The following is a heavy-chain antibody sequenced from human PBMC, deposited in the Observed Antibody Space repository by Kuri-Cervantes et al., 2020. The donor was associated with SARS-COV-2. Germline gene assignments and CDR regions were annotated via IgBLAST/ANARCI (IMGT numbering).Heavy chain of an antibody. D-gene: IGHD2-2*01. Sequence: SVKVSCKASGDTFSSYAISWVRQAPGQGLEWMGGIIPIFGTTNYAQKFQGRVTITADESTSTAYMELSSLRSEDTAVYYCARVRKYCSSTSCYPAYYYGMDVWGQGTTVTVSS. CDR1: GDTFSSYA. V-gene: IGHV1-69*13. CDR3: ARVRKYCSSTSCYPAYYYGMDV. J-gene: IGHJ6*02. CDR2: IIPIFGTT.